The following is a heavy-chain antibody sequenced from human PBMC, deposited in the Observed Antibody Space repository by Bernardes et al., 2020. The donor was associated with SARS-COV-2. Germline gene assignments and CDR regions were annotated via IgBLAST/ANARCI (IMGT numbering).Heavy chain of an antibody. CDR2: INIYNGNT. Sequence: ASVKVSCKASGYGFTSYGITWVRQAPGQGLEWMGWINIYNGNTNYAQKFQGRVIMTTDTSTSTAYMDLRSLRAEDTAVYYCARGPTNYGWSDFWSGYSQTHYYYGMDVWGQGTTVTVSS. CDR3: ARGPTNYGWSDFWSGYSQTHYYYGMDV. V-gene: IGHV1-18*01. D-gene: IGHD3-3*01. J-gene: IGHJ6*02. CDR1: GYGFTSYG.